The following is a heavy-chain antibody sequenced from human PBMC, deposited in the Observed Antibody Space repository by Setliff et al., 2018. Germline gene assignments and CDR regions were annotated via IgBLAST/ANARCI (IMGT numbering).Heavy chain of an antibody. CDR2: IYYSGST. J-gene: IGHJ3*02. D-gene: IGHD5-18*01. Sequence: SETLSLTCTVSGGSISSGGYYWSWIRQHPGKGLEWIGYIYYSGSTYYNPPLKSRVTISVDTSKNQFSLKLSSVTAADTAVYYCARVFADTVDAFAIWGQGTMVTVSS. CDR1: GGSISSGGYY. V-gene: IGHV4-31*03. CDR3: ARVFADTVDAFAI.